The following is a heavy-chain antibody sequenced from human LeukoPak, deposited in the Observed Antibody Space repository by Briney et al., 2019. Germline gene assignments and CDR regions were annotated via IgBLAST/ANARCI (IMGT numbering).Heavy chain of an antibody. J-gene: IGHJ4*02. CDR1: GFAFSTYG. D-gene: IGHD4-23*01. CDR3: ARDRGYSSFDY. Sequence: GGSLRLSCAASGFAFSTYGMSWVRQAPGKGLEWVANIKEDGSEINYVDSVKGRFTISRDNAKNSLYLQMNSLTVDDTAVYYCARDRGYSSFDYWGQGTLVTVSS. CDR2: IKEDGSEI. V-gene: IGHV3-7*01.